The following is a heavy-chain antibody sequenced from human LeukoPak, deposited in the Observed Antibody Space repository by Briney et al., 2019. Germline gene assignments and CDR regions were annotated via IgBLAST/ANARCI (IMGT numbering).Heavy chain of an antibody. Sequence: ASVKVSCTASGYTFTSYAMHWVRQAPGQRLEWMGWINAGNGNTKYSQKFQGRVTITRDTSASTAYMELSSLRSEDTAVYYCARKGYNHGGNDYWGQGTLVTVSS. J-gene: IGHJ4*02. CDR1: GYTFTSYA. CDR3: ARKGYNHGGNDY. D-gene: IGHD5-24*01. V-gene: IGHV1-3*01. CDR2: INAGNGNT.